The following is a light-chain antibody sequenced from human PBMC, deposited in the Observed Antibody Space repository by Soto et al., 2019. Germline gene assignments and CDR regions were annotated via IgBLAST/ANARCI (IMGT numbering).Light chain of an antibody. J-gene: IGLJ1*01. V-gene: IGLV2-14*01. CDR3: FSHSSGDSQV. CDR1: SSDIGAYNY. Sequence: QSVLTQPASVSGSPGQSITISCTGTSSDIGAYNYVSWYRQYPGKAPKLMIYGVTNRPSGVSNLFSGSKTGNTASLTLSGLQAEDEADYYCFSHSSGDSQVFGTGTKVTVL. CDR2: GVT.